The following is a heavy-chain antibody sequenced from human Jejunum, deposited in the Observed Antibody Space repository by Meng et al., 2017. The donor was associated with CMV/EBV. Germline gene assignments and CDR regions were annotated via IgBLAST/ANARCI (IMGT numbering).Heavy chain of an antibody. Sequence: SGGSLSSSSNYWGWVRQPPGKGLEWIGNMYYDGSQYYNPSLKSRVSIFADLSRNQFSLRPASVSAADTAMYYCAFMRGQPRRNYFDFWGPGTLVTVSS. J-gene: IGHJ5*01. CDR3: AFMRGQPRRNYFDF. CDR1: GGSLSSSSNY. D-gene: IGHD1-14*01. CDR2: MYYDGSQ. V-gene: IGHV4-39*07.